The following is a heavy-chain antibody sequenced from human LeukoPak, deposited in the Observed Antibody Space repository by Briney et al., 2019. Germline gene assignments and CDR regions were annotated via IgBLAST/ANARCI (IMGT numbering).Heavy chain of an antibody. D-gene: IGHD3-9*01. CDR3: AKSPRGLTGYLYYFDY. CDR2: ISGDGCST. CDR1: GFTFVDYA. Sequence: SGGSLTLSCAGSGFTFVDYAMDGVRHAPGKGLEGVSLISGDGCSTYYADPVKGRFTISRDNSKNSLYLQMNSLRTEDTALYYCAKSPRGLTGYLYYFDYWGQGTLVTVSS. V-gene: IGHV3-43*02. J-gene: IGHJ4*02.